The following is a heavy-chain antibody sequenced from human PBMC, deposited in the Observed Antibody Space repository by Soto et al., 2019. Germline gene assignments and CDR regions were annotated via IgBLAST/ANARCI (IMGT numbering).Heavy chain of an antibody. CDR2: TRNKANSYTT. CDR3: AREPSGWYLYFYYFDY. J-gene: IGHJ4*02. CDR1: GFTFSDHY. D-gene: IGHD6-19*01. Sequence: GGSLRLSCAASGFTFSDHYMDWVRQAPGKGLEWVGRTRNKANSYTTEYAASVKGRFTISRDDSKNSLYLQMNSLKTEDTAVYYCAREPSGWYLYFYYFDYWGQGTLVTVS. V-gene: IGHV3-72*01.